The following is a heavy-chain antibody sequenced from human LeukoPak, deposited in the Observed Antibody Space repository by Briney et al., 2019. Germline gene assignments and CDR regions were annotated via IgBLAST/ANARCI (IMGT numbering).Heavy chain of an antibody. Sequence: GGSLRLSCAASGFTFSDYYMSWIRQAPGKGLEWVANIKQDGSEKYYVDSVKGRFTISRDNAKNSLYLQMNSLRAEDTAVYYCARGWGFYYDSSGNFDYWGQGTLVTVSS. CDR1: GFTFSDYY. D-gene: IGHD3-22*01. J-gene: IGHJ4*02. V-gene: IGHV3-7*04. CDR3: ARGWGFYYDSSGNFDY. CDR2: IKQDGSEK.